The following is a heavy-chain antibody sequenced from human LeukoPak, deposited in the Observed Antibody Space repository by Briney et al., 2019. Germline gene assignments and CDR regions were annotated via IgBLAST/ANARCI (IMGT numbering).Heavy chain of an antibody. CDR1: GGSFSGYY. Sequence: PSETLSLTCAVYGGSFSGYYWSWIRQPPGKGLEWIGEINHSGSTNYNPSLKSRVTISVATSKNQFSLKLSSVTAADTAVYYCARRLLRGYGVFFDYWGQGTLVTVSS. CDR2: INHSGST. CDR3: ARRLLRGYGVFFDY. V-gene: IGHV4-34*01. J-gene: IGHJ4*02. D-gene: IGHD5-18*01.